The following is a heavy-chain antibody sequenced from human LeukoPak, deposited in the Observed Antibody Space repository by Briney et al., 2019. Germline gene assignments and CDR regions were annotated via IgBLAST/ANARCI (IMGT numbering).Heavy chain of an antibody. CDR3: ARDRDTAIWSDAFDI. CDR1: GFTFRSYG. D-gene: IGHD5-18*01. V-gene: IGHV3-33*01. J-gene: IGHJ3*02. Sequence: GGSLRLSCAASGFTFRSYGMHWVRQAPGKGLEWVAVMWYDGSNKYYADSVKGRFTISRDNSKNTLYLQMNSLRAEDTAVYYCARDRDTAIWSDAFDIWGQGTMVTVSS. CDR2: MWYDGSNK.